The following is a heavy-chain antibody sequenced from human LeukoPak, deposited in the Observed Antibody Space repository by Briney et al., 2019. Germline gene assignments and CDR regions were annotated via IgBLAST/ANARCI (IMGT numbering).Heavy chain of an antibody. CDR1: GFTFSGFY. Sequence: GASLRLSCAASGFTFSGFYMSWIRQAPGKGLEWVSCIGSSSSYTNYADSVKGRFTISRDNAKNSLYLQMDGLRAEDTAVYYCARDRGAVAATWFDYWGQGTLVTVSS. J-gene: IGHJ4*02. V-gene: IGHV3-11*05. D-gene: IGHD6-19*01. CDR3: ARDRGAVAATWFDY. CDR2: IGSSSSYT.